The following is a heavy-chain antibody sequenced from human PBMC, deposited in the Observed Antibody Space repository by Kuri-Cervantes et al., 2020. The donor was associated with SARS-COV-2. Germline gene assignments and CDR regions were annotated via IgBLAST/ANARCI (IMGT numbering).Heavy chain of an antibody. Sequence: ASVKVSCKAPETTFPNYDINWVRQATGQGLEWMGMVKTNSGNTLYAQIFQGRVTITADESTSTAYMELSSLRSEDTAVYYCARVLWGAGVYYYYYMDVWGKGTTVTVSS. CDR3: ARVLWGAGVYYYYYMDV. CDR2: VKTNSGNT. J-gene: IGHJ6*03. CDR1: ETTFPNYD. V-gene: IGHV1-8*01. D-gene: IGHD2-21*01.